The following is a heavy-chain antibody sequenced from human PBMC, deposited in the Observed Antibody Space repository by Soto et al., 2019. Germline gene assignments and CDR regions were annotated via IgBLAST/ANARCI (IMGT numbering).Heavy chain of an antibody. Sequence: GASVKVSCKASGYTFTSYGISWVRQAPGQGLEWMGWISAYNGNTNYAQKLQGRVTMTTDTSTSTAYMELRSLRSDDTAVYYCARRPQTYSSSWSPSYYYYYMDVWGKGTTVTVSS. J-gene: IGHJ6*03. CDR3: ARRPQTYSSSWSPSYYYYYMDV. CDR2: ISAYNGNT. V-gene: IGHV1-18*01. CDR1: GYTFTSYG. D-gene: IGHD6-13*01.